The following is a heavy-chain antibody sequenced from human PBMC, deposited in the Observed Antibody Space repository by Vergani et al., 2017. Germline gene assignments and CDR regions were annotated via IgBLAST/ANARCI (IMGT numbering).Heavy chain of an antibody. CDR1: GFTFSSYG. D-gene: IGHD3-22*01. V-gene: IGHV3-33*01. CDR2: IWYDGSNK. CDR3: ARDNYESGGSTRPDIDY. J-gene: IGHJ4*02. Sequence: GVVQPGRSLRLSCAASGFTFSSYGMHWVRQAPGKGLEWVAVIWYDGSNKYYADSVKGGFTISRDNSKNTLYLQMNSLRAEDTAVYYCARDNYESGGSTRPDIDYWGQGTLVTVSS.